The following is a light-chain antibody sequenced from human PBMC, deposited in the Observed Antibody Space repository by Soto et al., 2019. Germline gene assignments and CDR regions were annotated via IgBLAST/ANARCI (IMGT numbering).Light chain of an antibody. V-gene: IGLV4-60*02. CDR1: SGHNSYI. CDR2: LEGSGSY. J-gene: IGLJ3*02. Sequence: QSVLTQSSSASASLGSSVKLTCTLSSGHNSYIIAWHQQQPGKAPRYLMKLEGSGSYNKGSGVPDRCSGSSSGADRYLTISHLQFEDEADYYCETWGSNIHWVFGGGTKLTVL. CDR3: ETWGSNIHWV.